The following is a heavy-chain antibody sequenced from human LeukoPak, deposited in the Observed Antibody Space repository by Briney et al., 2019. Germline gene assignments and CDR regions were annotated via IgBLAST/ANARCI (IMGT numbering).Heavy chain of an antibody. Sequence: GGSLRLSCAASGFTFSSYAMSWVRQAPGKGLEWVSVISGSGGSGSGGNTYYADSVKGRFTISRDNSKNTLYLQMNSLRAEDTAVYYCAKGGSSWYGGQYYYYYYMDVWGKGTTVTVSS. CDR2: ISGSGGSGSGGNT. J-gene: IGHJ6*03. CDR1: GFTFSSYA. CDR3: AKGGSSWYGGQYYYYYYMDV. V-gene: IGHV3-23*01. D-gene: IGHD6-13*01.